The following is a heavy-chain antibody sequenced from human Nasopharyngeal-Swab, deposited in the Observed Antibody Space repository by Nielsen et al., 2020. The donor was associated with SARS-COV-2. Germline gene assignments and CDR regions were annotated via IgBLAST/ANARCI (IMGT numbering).Heavy chain of an antibody. J-gene: IGHJ4*02. Sequence: GGSLRLSCAASGFTFGSYSMNWVRQAPGKGLEWVSSISSSSSYIYYADSVKGRFTISRDNAKNSLYLQMNSLRAEDTAVYYCASERSSRLGEGTFDYWGQGTLVTVSS. CDR3: ASERSSRLGEGTFDY. V-gene: IGHV3-21*01. CDR2: ISSSSSYI. D-gene: IGHD3-16*01. CDR1: GFTFGSYS.